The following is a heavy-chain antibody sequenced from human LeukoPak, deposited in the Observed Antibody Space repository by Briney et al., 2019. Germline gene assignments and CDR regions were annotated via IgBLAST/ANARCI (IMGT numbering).Heavy chain of an antibody. CDR2: INPNSGGT. CDR1: GYTFTGYY. D-gene: IGHD6-19*01. V-gene: IGHV1-2*06. Sequence: ASVKVSCKASGYTFTGYYMHWVRQAPGQGLEWMGRINPNSGGTNYAQKFQGRVTMTRDTSISTAYMELSRLRSDDTAVYYCARDYSSGWYVGVYWGQGTLATVSS. CDR3: ARDYSSGWYVGVY. J-gene: IGHJ4*02.